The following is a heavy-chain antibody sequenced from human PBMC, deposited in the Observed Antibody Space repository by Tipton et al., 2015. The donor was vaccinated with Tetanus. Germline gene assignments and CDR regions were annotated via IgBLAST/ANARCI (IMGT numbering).Heavy chain of an antibody. CDR3: ARLREIVSGSGWACDY. D-gene: IGHD3-10*01. CDR2: ISYSGRT. J-gene: IGHJ4*01. Sequence: TLSLTCIVSGGPMSGSGHYRAWVRQSPGTGLAGIGSISYSGRTYYSPSLKSRVTMSVDTSKKDFSVRLGSVTAADTAVYYCARLREIVSGSGWACDYGGHGILVTVSS. CDR1: GGPMSGSGHY. V-gene: IGHV4-39*02.